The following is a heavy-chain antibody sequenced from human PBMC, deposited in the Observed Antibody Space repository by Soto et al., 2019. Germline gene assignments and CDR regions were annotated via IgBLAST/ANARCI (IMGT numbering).Heavy chain of an antibody. Sequence: QVQLVQSGAEVKKPGASVTVSCKTSGYTFSNYGINWVRQAPGQGREWMGWISGYNGNTNYAQTVQGRVNMTTDTSTGTVYMELRSLKSDDTAIYYCSRFIMVGGWFDPNYYHGMDVWGQGTTVTVSS. D-gene: IGHD6-19*01. CDR3: SRFIMVGGWFDPNYYHGMDV. CDR2: ISGYNGNT. J-gene: IGHJ6*02. CDR1: GYTFSNYG. V-gene: IGHV1-18*01.